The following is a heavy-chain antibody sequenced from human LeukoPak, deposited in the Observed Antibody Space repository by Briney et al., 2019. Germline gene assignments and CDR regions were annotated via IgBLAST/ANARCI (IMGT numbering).Heavy chain of an antibody. CDR3: ARDGQWLPEGFDY. J-gene: IGHJ4*02. D-gene: IGHD5-12*01. V-gene: IGHV3-48*02. CDR2: ISSSSSTI. CDR1: GFTFSSYA. Sequence: GGSLRLSCAASGFTFSSYAMSWVRQAPGKGLEWVSGISSSSSTIYYADSVKGRFTISRDNAKNSLYLQMNSLRDEDTAVYYCARDGQWLPEGFDYWGQGTLVTVSS.